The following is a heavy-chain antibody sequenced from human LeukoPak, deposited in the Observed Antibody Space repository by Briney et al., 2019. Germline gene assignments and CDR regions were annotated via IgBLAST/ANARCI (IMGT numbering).Heavy chain of an antibody. Sequence: SETLSLTCTVSGGSISSSSYYWGWIRQPPGKGLEWIGSIYYSGSTYYNPSLKGRVTISVDTSKNQFSLKLSSVTAADTAVYYCARLGYCSSTSCPREGTSYYYYYMDVWGKGTTVTVSS. CDR3: ARLGYCSSTSCPREGTSYYYYYMDV. CDR2: IYYSGST. J-gene: IGHJ6*03. D-gene: IGHD2-2*01. CDR1: GGSISSSSYY. V-gene: IGHV4-39*07.